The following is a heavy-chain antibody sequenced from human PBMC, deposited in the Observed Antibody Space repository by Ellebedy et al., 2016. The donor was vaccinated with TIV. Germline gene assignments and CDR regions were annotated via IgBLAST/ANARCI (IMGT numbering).Heavy chain of an antibody. V-gene: IGHV1-18*01. CDR3: ARDHWGIVVVPAATMDV. J-gene: IGHJ6*02. D-gene: IGHD2-2*01. CDR2: ISAYNGNT. Sequence: ASVKVSCXASGYTFTSYGISWVRQAPGQGLEWMGWISAYNGNTNYAQKLQGRVTMTTDTSTSTAYMELRSLRSDDTAVYYCARDHWGIVVVPAATMDVWGQGTTVTVSS. CDR1: GYTFTSYG.